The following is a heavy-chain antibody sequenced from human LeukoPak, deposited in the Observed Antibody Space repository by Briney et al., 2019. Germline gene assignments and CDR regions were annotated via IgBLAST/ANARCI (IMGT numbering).Heavy chain of an antibody. V-gene: IGHV3-23*01. J-gene: IGHJ4*02. Sequence: GGSLRLSCAASGFSFSGYAMSWVRQAPGKGLEWVSSISGSGDNTYYAESVKGRFTISRDNSKNTLFLQMNSLRAEDTAVFYCAKRSGYTTGWFFDFWGQGTLATVSS. CDR3: AKRSGYTTGWFFDF. D-gene: IGHD6-19*01. CDR1: GFSFSGYA. CDR2: ISGSGDNT.